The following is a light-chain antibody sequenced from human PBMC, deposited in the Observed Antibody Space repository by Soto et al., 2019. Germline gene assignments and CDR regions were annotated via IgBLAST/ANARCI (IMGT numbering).Light chain of an antibody. Sequence: QLVLTQSPSASASLGASVKLNCTLSRGHSSYAIAWHQQQPEKGPRYLMKLNSDGSHSKGDGIPDRFSGSSSGAERYLTISSLQSEDEADYYCQTWGTGIWVFGGGTKVTVL. J-gene: IGLJ3*02. CDR3: QTWGTGIWV. V-gene: IGLV4-69*01. CDR2: LNSDGSH. CDR1: RGHSSYA.